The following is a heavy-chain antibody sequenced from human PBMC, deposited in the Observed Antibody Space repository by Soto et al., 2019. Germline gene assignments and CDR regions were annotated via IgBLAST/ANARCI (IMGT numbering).Heavy chain of an antibody. J-gene: IGHJ4*02. CDR1: GYSFTSYW. Sequence: PGESLKISCKGSGYSFTSYWIGWVRQMPGKGLEWMGIIYPGDSDTRYSPSFQGQVTISADKSIRTAYLQWSSLKASDTAMYYCARLSEDCSSTSCYKLFDYWGQGTLVTVSS. D-gene: IGHD2-2*02. CDR2: IYPGDSDT. CDR3: ARLSEDCSSTSCYKLFDY. V-gene: IGHV5-51*01.